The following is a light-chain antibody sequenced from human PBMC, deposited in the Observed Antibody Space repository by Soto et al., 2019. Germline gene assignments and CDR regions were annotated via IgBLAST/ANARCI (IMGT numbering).Light chain of an antibody. CDR2: GGS. V-gene: IGKV3-11*01. CDR3: QHRTNWEYT. Sequence: EIVLTQSPATLSLSPGERATLSCRASQSVSSSLAWYQQKPGQAPRLLIYGGSKRAPGIPVRFSASGSGTDFTLTLSSLEPEDFAVYSCQHRTNWEYTFGQGTKLEIK. CDR1: QSVSSS. J-gene: IGKJ2*01.